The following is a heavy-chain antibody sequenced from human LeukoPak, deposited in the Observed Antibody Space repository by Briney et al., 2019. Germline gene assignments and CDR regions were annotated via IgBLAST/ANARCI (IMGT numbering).Heavy chain of an antibody. Sequence: SETLSLTCGVYGGSFSGHYWSWIRQAPGEGLEWIGQIHYGGGTNYSPSLKSRVTISIDTSKNQFSLKLSSVTAADTAVYYCARSPYSSGWYYPDAFDIWGQGTMVTVSS. CDR2: IHYGGGT. J-gene: IGHJ3*02. CDR1: GGSFSGHY. D-gene: IGHD6-19*01. CDR3: ARSPYSSGWYYPDAFDI. V-gene: IGHV4-34*01.